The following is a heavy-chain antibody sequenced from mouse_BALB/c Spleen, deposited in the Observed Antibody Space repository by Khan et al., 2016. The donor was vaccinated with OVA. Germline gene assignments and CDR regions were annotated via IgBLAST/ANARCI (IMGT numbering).Heavy chain of an antibody. CDR2: INPHIGET. D-gene: IGHD1-1*01. CDR3: TRSYRSDFDY. V-gene: IGHV1-20*02. J-gene: IGHJ2*01. CDR1: GYSFTGYF. Sequence: EVQLQQSGPELVKPGASVKISCKASGYSFTGYFMNWVMQSHGKSLEWIGRINPHIGETLYNQKFKDKATLTVDESSSTAHMELRSLASEDSAVYCCTRSYRSDFDYWGQGTTLTVSS.